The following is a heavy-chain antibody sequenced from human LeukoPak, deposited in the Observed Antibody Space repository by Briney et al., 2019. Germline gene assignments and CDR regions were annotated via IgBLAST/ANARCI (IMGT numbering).Heavy chain of an antibody. CDR2: IYYSGST. CDR3: ARGVTKDFQH. Sequence: SETLSLTCSVSGGSISSYYWSWIRQPPGKGLEWIGYIYYSGSTNYNPSLKSRVTISVDTSKNQFSLNLSSVTAADTAVYYCARGVTKDFQHWGQGTLVTVSS. V-gene: IGHV4-59*08. J-gene: IGHJ1*01. CDR1: GGSISSYY. D-gene: IGHD4-17*01.